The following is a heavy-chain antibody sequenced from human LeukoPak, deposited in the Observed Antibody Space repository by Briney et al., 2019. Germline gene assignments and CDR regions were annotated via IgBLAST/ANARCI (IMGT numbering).Heavy chain of an antibody. V-gene: IGHV4-61*01. J-gene: IGHJ5*02. CDR2: NSYFGSA. D-gene: IGHD5-12*01. Sequence: SETLSLTCTVSGGSVSSNSNYWSWIRQPPGKGLEWIGYNSYFGSASYNPSLKSRVTISVDTSKNQFSLKLSSVTAADTAVYYCARDTPGGYDFWWFGPWGPGTLVTVSS. CDR1: GGSVSSNSNY. CDR3: ARDTPGGYDFWWFGP.